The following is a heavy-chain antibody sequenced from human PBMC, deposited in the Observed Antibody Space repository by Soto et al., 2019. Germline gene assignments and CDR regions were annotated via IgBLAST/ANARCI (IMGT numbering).Heavy chain of an antibody. CDR2: TYYRSNGYN. Sequence: SQTLSLTCAISGDSVSSNRAAWNWIRQSPSRGLECLGRTYYRSNGYNDYAVSVKSRITINPDTSKNQFSLQLNSVTPEDTAVYYCARGAGYSSSWYYAFDIWGQGTMVTVSS. V-gene: IGHV6-1*01. J-gene: IGHJ3*02. CDR3: ARGAGYSSSWYYAFDI. D-gene: IGHD6-13*01. CDR1: GDSVSSNRAA.